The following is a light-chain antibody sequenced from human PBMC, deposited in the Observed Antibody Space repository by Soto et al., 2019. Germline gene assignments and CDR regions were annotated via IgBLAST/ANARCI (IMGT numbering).Light chain of an antibody. Sequence: QSVLTQPPSASGTPAQRVTISCSGRSSNIGSKTVNWYQQLPGTVPKLLIYNSYQRPSGVPDRFSGSKSGTSASLAISGLQSEDEADYDCAAWDASLNGYVFGAGTKLTVL. CDR2: NSY. CDR1: SSNIGSKT. CDR3: AAWDASLNGYV. V-gene: IGLV1-44*01. J-gene: IGLJ1*01.